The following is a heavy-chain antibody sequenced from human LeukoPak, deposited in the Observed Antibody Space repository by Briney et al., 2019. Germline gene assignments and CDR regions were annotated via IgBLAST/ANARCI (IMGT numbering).Heavy chain of an antibody. CDR1: GGSISSGGYY. J-gene: IGHJ4*02. CDR2: IYHSGST. Sequence: SQTLSLTCTVSGGSISSGGYYWSWIRQPPGKGLEWIGYIYHSGSTYYNPSLKSRVTISVDRSKNQFSLKLSSVTAADTAVYYCARGSWPYYFDYWGRGTLVTVSS. CDR3: ARGSWPYYFDY. V-gene: IGHV4-30-2*01.